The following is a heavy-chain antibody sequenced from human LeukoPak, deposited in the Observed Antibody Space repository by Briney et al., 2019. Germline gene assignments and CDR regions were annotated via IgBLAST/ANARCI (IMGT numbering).Heavy chain of an antibody. D-gene: IGHD3-9*01. CDR2: IKPDGSEM. CDR1: GFTFSNHW. Sequence: GGSLRLSCAASGFTFSNHWMDWVRQAPGKGLEWVANIKPDGSEMHYVDSVKGRFTISRDNAKNSLYLQMNSLRAEDTAVYYCARARRDYDILTGYYTLPFDYWGQGTLVTVSS. CDR3: ARARRDYDILTGYYTLPFDY. J-gene: IGHJ4*02. V-gene: IGHV3-7*03.